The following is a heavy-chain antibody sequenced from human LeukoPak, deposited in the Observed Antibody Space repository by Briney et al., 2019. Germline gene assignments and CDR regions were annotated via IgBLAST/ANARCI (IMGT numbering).Heavy chain of an antibody. CDR3: AKNMVRGDIFSGEYYFDY. CDR2: ISGSGGST. D-gene: IGHD3-10*01. Sequence: GGSLRLSCAASGFTFSSYAMSWVRQAPGKGLEWVSAISGSGGSTYYADSVKGRFTISRDNSKNTLYLQMNSLRAEDTAVYYCAKNMVRGDIFSGEYYFDYWGQGTLVTVSS. V-gene: IGHV3-23*01. CDR1: GFTFSSYA. J-gene: IGHJ4*02.